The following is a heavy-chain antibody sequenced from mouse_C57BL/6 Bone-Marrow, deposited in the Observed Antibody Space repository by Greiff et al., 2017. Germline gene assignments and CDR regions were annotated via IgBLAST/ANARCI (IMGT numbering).Heavy chain of an antibody. V-gene: IGHV1-50*01. J-gene: IGHJ3*01. CDR2: IDPSDSYT. CDR3: ASSLDSLLAY. Sequence: QVQLQQPGAELVKPGASVKLSCKASGYTFTSYWMQWVKQRPGQGLEWIGEIDPSDSYTNYNPKFQGKATLTVDTSSSTAYMQLSRLTSEDSAVYYCASSLDSLLAYWGQGTMVTVSA. CDR1: GYTFTSYW.